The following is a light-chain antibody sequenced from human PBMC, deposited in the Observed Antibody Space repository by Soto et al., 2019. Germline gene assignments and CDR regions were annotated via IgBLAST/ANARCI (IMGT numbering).Light chain of an antibody. Sequence: DIQMTQSPSTLSASVGDRVTIVCRASQSVNDWLAWYQQRPGKAPKVLIYGASSLESGVPSRFSGSGSGTEFTLTISSLQPDDFATYYCQQYNSYPWTFGQGTKVDIK. CDR1: QSVNDW. CDR2: GAS. CDR3: QQYNSYPWT. V-gene: IGKV1-5*02. J-gene: IGKJ1*01.